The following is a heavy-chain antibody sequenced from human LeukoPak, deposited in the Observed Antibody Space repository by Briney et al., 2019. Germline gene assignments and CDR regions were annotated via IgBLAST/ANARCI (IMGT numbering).Heavy chain of an antibody. D-gene: IGHD1-26*01. CDR1: GGTFSSYA. V-gene: IGHV1-69*04. CDR2: IIPILGTA. J-gene: IGHJ4*02. Sequence: GASVKVSCKASGGTFSSYAISWVRQAPGQGLEWMGRIIPILGTANYAQKFQGRVTITADKSTSTAYMELSSLRSEDTAVYYCARDRSSGSYFPPLDYWGQGTLVTVSS. CDR3: ARDRSSGSYFPPLDY.